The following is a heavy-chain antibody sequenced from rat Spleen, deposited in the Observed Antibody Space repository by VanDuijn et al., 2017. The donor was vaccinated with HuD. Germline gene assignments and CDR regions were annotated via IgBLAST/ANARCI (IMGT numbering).Heavy chain of an antibody. J-gene: IGHJ3*01. CDR2: ISYDGSST. V-gene: IGHV5-29*01. CDR3: ARHDYGGHWFAY. Sequence: EVQLVKSGGGLVQPGRSLKLSCAASGFTFSRSAMAWVRQAPTKGLEWVATISYDGSSTYYRDSVKGRYTISRDNAKSTLYLQMDSLRSEDTAIYYCARHDYGGHWFAYWGQGTLVTVSS. CDR1: GFTFSRSA. D-gene: IGHD1-11*01.